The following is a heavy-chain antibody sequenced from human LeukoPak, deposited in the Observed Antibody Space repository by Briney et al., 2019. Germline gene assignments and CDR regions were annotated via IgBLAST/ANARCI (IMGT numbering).Heavy chain of an antibody. CDR3: ARVGGGDCYCPDY. V-gene: IGHV1-2*02. J-gene: IGHJ4*02. CDR2: INPNSGGT. Sequence: ASVKVSCKASGYTFTGYYMHWVRQGPGQGLEWMGWINPNSGGTNYAQKLQGRVTMTTDTSTSTAYMELRSLRSDDTAVYYCARVGGGDCYCPDYWGQGTLVTVSS. D-gene: IGHD2-21*02. CDR1: GYTFTGYY.